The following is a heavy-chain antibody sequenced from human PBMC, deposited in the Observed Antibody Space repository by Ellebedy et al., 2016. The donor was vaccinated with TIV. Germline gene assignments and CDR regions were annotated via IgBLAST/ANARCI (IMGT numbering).Heavy chain of an antibody. V-gene: IGHV1-18*01. CDR2: ISGQKGDT. CDR1: GYTFTDYG. CDR3: ARTSLNRGLLESWLTPPDY. Sequence: AASVKVSCKTSGYTFTDYGVSWVRQAPGQGLEYVGWISGQKGDTKYGHNFQGRITMTTDTSTGTAYMELRSLRPDDTAIYYCARTSLNRGLLESWLTPPDYWGQGTLITVSS. J-gene: IGHJ4*02. D-gene: IGHD3-10*01.